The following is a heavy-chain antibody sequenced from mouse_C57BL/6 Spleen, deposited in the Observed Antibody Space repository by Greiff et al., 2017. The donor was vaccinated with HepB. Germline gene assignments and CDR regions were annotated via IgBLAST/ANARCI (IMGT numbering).Heavy chain of an antibody. Sequence: QVQLQQPGTELVKPGASVKLSCKASGYTFTSYWMHWVKQRPGQGLEWIGNINPSNGGTNYNEKFKSKASLTVDKSSSTAYMQLSSLTSEDSAVYYCAREGITTVVDYFGYWGQGTTLTVSS. V-gene: IGHV1-53*01. J-gene: IGHJ2*01. D-gene: IGHD1-1*01. CDR3: AREGITTVVDYFGY. CDR1: GYTFTSYW. CDR2: INPSNGGT.